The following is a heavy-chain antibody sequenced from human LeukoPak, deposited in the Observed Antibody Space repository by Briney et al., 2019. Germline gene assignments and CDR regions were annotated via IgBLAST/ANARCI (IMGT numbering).Heavy chain of an antibody. CDR1: GFTFSSYA. J-gene: IGHJ4*02. CDR3: AKDLTTGTLSFDY. CDR2: IWYDGSNK. V-gene: IGHV3-33*06. Sequence: GRSLRLSCAASGFTFSSYAMHWVRQAPGKGLEWVAVIWYDGSNKYYADSVKGRFTISRDSSKNTLYLQMDSLRAEDTSVYYCAKDLTTGTLSFDYWGQGTLVTVSS. D-gene: IGHD1-1*01.